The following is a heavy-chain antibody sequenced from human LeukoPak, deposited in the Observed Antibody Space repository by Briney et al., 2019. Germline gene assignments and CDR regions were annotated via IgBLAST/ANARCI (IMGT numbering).Heavy chain of an antibody. CDR1: GFTFSSYA. V-gene: IGHV3-23*01. D-gene: IGHD6-13*01. CDR3: AKDGAGPYSSSWYYFDY. Sequence: PGGSLRPSCAASGFTFSSYAMSWVRQAPGKGLEWVSAISGSGGSTYYADSVKGRFTISRDNSKNTLYLQMNSLRAEDTAVYYCAKDGAGPYSSSWYYFDYWGQGTLVTVSS. CDR2: ISGSGGST. J-gene: IGHJ4*02.